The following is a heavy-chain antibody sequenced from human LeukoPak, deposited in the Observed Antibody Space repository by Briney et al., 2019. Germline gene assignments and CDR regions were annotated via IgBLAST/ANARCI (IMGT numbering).Heavy chain of an antibody. CDR2: IYYSEST. CDR3: ARERTYGDSIFDY. Sequence: PSETLSLTCTVSGGSIGSYYWNWIRQPPGKGLEWIGYIYYSESTNYNPSLKSRATISVDTSKNQFSLKVSSVTAADTAVYYCARERTYGDSIFDYWGQGTLVTVSS. V-gene: IGHV4-59*12. D-gene: IGHD4-17*01. J-gene: IGHJ4*02. CDR1: GGSIGSYY.